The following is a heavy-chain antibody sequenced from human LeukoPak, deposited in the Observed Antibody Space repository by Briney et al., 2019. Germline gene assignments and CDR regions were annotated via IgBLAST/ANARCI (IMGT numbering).Heavy chain of an antibody. V-gene: IGHV3-23*01. Sequence: GASLRLSCAASGFTFSSYAMSWVRKAPGKGLEWVSAISGSGGSAYYADSVKGRFTISRDNSKNTLYLQMNSLRAEDTAVYYCAKGALWFGELIYYFDYWGQGTLVTVSS. CDR1: GFTFSSYA. D-gene: IGHD3-10*01. CDR3: AKGALWFGELIYYFDY. J-gene: IGHJ4*02. CDR2: ISGSGGSA.